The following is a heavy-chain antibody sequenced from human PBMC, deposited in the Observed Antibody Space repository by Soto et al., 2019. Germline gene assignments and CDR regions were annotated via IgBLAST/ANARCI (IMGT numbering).Heavy chain of an antibody. CDR1: GFTVSNNY. V-gene: IGHV3-53*01. D-gene: IGHD1-26*01. Sequence: GGSLRLSCEATGFTVSNNYMSWVRQAPGKGLEWVSVLYAGGTTYYADSVKGRFTISRDTSKNTLSLQMNSLRAEDTAVYYCARGFPSLSYYGEYYFDYWGQGTLVTVSS. J-gene: IGHJ4*02. CDR2: LYAGGTT. CDR3: ARGFPSLSYYGEYYFDY.